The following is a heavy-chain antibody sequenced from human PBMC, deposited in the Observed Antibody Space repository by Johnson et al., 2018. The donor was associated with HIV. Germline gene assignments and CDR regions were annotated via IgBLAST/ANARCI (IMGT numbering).Heavy chain of an antibody. Sequence: VQLVESGGSVVRPGGSLRLSCAASGFSFDDYGMTWVRQAPGKGLEWVSGINWNGNTRDYVDSVKGRFTISRDNSKNTLYLQMNSLRAEDTAVYYCAKALWLAEKFDAFDIWGQGTMVTVSS. V-gene: IGHV3-20*04. CDR2: INWNGNTR. CDR1: GFSFDDYG. D-gene: IGHD6-19*01. J-gene: IGHJ3*02. CDR3: AKALWLAEKFDAFDI.